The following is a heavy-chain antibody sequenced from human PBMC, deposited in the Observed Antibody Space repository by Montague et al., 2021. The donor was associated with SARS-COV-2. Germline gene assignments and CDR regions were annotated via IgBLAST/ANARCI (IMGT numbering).Heavy chain of an antibody. D-gene: IGHD3-10*01. V-gene: IGHV4-39*02. CDR2: LFHTAST. J-gene: IGHJ4*02. Sequence: SETLSLTCTVSGGSMRSSAYCWGCVPPPPGKTLVWIVSLFHTASTFSTPSLKSRLTISVDTSNNHFSLNLTSVTAADTAIYYCVTDYYGYHYFNYWGQGTLVTVSS. CDR3: VTDYYGYHYFNY. CDR1: GGSMRSSAYC.